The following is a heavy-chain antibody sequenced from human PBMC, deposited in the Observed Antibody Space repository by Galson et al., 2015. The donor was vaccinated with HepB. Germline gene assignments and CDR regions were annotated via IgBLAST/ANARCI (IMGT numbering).Heavy chain of an antibody. J-gene: IGHJ3*02. CDR2: IFSSGRT. D-gene: IGHD2-21*02. CDR1: GGSISRFH. Sequence: SETLSLTCSVSGGSISRFHWTCIRQPAGKGLEWIGRIFSSGRTTYNPSLNSRFTMSVDTIRNQFSLKMTSMTAADTAVYFCARNRGGDSWDDAFGIWGQGKKVTVSS. V-gene: IGHV4-4*07. CDR3: ARNRGGDSWDDAFGI.